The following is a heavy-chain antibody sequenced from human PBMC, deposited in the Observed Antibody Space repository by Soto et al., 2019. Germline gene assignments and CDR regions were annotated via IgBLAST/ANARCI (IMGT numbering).Heavy chain of an antibody. V-gene: IGHV4-4*07. CDR3: ARDGMTTGDT. Sequence: SETLSLTCIVSGVSVRSYTWSWVRQPANKGLEWIGRVFSSVSATYNPSLKSRVSISMDTPENRISLKLDSVTAADSGVYFCARDGMTTGDTWGPGTLVTVSS. D-gene: IGHD2-21*02. J-gene: IGHJ4*02. CDR2: VFSSVSA. CDR1: GVSVRSYT.